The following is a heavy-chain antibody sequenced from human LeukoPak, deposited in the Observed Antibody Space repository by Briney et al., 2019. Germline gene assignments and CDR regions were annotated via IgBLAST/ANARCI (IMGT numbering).Heavy chain of an antibody. Sequence: SQTLSLTCTVSRASISSNYWNWIRQPAGKGLEWIGRIYTGGTTTYNPSPESRVIMSVDTSKNQFSLKLSSVTAADTAVYYCARVVGFYYDNNRFFDLWGRGTLVTVSS. CDR2: IYTGGTT. V-gene: IGHV4-4*07. CDR1: RASISSNY. D-gene: IGHD3-22*01. CDR3: ARVVGFYYDNNRFFDL. J-gene: IGHJ2*01.